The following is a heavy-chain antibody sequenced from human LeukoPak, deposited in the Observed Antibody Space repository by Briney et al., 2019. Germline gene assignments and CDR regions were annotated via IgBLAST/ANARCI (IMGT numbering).Heavy chain of an antibody. CDR3: ARALPRGGYFDY. Sequence: PGGSLRLSCAASGFTFSSYWMSWVRQAPGKGLEWVSVIYSGGSTYYADSVKGRFTISRDNSKNTLYLQMNSLRAEDTAVYYCARALPRGGYFDYWGQGTLVTVSS. J-gene: IGHJ4*02. CDR2: IYSGGST. D-gene: IGHD6-25*01. V-gene: IGHV3-53*01. CDR1: GFTFSSYW.